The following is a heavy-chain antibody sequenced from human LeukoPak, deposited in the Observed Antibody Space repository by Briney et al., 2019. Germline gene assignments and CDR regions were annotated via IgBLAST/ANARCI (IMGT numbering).Heavy chain of an antibody. Sequence: QSGGSLRLSCAASGFTFSSYGMHWVRQAPGKGLEWVAFIRYDGSNKYYADSVKGRFTISRDNSKNTLYLQMNSLRAEDTAVYYCAKDRTTRRVGATYDYWGQGTLVTVSS. CDR2: IRYDGSNK. V-gene: IGHV3-30*02. CDR1: GFTFSSYG. J-gene: IGHJ4*02. CDR3: AKDRTTRRVGATYDY. D-gene: IGHD1-26*01.